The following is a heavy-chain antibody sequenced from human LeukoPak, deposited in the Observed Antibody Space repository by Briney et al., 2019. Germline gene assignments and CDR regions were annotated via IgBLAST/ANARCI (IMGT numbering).Heavy chain of an antibody. Sequence: LRLSCAASGFTFDDYATHWVRQAPGKGLEWVSGISWNSGSIGCADSVKGRFTISRDNAKNSLYLQMNSLRAEDTALYYCAKDMITFGGVSGHYGMDVWGQGTTVTVSS. CDR3: AKDMITFGGVSGHYGMDV. CDR2: ISWNSGSI. CDR1: GFTFDDYA. J-gene: IGHJ6*02. D-gene: IGHD3-16*01. V-gene: IGHV3-9*01.